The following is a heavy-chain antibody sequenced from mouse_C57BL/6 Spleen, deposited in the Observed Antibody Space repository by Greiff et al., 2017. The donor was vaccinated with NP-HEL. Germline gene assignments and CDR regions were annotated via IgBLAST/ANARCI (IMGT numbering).Heavy chain of an antibody. V-gene: IGHV1-18*01. CDR3: ARRVLRYAMDY. CDR2: INPNNGGT. D-gene: IGHD1-1*01. Sequence: EVQLQQSGPGLVKPGASVKIPCKASGYTFTDYNMDWVKQSHGKSLEWIGDINPNNGGTIYNQKFKGKATLTVDKSSSTAYMELRSLTSEDTAVYYCARRVLRYAMDYWGQGTSVTVSS. CDR1: GYTFTDYN. J-gene: IGHJ4*01.